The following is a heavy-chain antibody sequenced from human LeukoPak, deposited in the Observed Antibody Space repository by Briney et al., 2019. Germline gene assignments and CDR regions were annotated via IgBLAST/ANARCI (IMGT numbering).Heavy chain of an antibody. CDR2: IRSDGSNQ. V-gene: IGHV3-30*02. D-gene: IGHD1-26*01. Sequence: HPGGSLRLSCAASGFMFSTYGMYWVRQAPGKGLEWVTFIRSDGSNQKYADSVKGRFTISRDNAKNSLYLQMNSLRAEDTALYYCAKDSAGSYRGGFDYWGQGTLVTVSS. CDR3: AKDSAGSYRGGFDY. J-gene: IGHJ4*02. CDR1: GFMFSTYG.